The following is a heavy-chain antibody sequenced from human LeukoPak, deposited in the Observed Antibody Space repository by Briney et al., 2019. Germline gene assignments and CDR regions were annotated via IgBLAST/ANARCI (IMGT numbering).Heavy chain of an antibody. CDR1: GWSFSDFY. Sequence: SETLSLTCTVYGWSFSDFYWSWIRQPPGKGLEWIGEINHSGSTNYNPSLKSRVTISVDTSKNQFSLKLSSGSAADTAVYYCARGRRLTTYSSRNWFDPWGQGTLVTVSS. D-gene: IGHD6-13*01. CDR3: ARGRRLTTYSSRNWFDP. CDR2: INHSGST. V-gene: IGHV4-34*01. J-gene: IGHJ5*02.